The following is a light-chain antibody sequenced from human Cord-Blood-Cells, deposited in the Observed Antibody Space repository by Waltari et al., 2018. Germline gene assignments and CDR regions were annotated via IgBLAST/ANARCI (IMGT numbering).Light chain of an antibody. CDR3: CSYAGSSTWV. CDR2: YGS. J-gene: IGLJ3*02. CDR1: SSDAGSLKV. Sequence: QAARTQPGSVSGSTGHSITTSCKGTSSDAGSLKVVPWYQQHPGKAPKLIIYYGSKRPSGVSNRFSGSKSGNTASLTISGLQAEDEADYYCCSYAGSSTWVFGGGTKLTVL. V-gene: IGLV2-23*01.